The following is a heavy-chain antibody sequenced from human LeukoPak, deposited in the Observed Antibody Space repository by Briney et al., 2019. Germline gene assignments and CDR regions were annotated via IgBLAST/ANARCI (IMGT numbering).Heavy chain of an antibody. Sequence: PGGSLRLSCAASGSTFSGYWMNWVRQVPGKGLEWVANIKQDGSVKYYVDSVKGRFTISRDNAKNSLYLQLNSLRAEDTAVYYCAGGTGWLIDYWGQGTLVTVSS. CDR1: GSTFSGYW. CDR2: IKQDGSVK. CDR3: AGGTGWLIDY. D-gene: IGHD6-19*01. V-gene: IGHV3-7*04. J-gene: IGHJ4*02.